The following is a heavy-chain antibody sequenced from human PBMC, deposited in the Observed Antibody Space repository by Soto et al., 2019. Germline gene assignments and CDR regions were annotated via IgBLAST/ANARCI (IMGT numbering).Heavy chain of an antibody. D-gene: IGHD3-3*01. CDR1: GYTLTELS. CDR3: ARDSGLRFLSLDWLDP. CDR2: FDPEDGET. J-gene: IGHJ5*02. Sequence: ASVKVSCKASGYTLTELSMHWVRQAPGKGLEWMGGFDPEDGETIYAQKFQGRVTMTEDTSTDTAYMELSSLRAEDTAIYYCARDSGLRFLSLDWLDPWGQGTRVTVSS. V-gene: IGHV1-24*01.